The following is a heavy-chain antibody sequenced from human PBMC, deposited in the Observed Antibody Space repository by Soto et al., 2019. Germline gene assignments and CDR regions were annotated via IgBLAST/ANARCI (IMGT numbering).Heavy chain of an antibody. CDR2: IYHGVTT. CDR1: GDSSISGSD. D-gene: IGHD6-19*01. J-gene: IGHJ4*01. Sequence: SQTQPLTNTVAGDSSISGSDWAWIRQTPGKGPEWIAIIYHGVTTFYNPSLKIGITISVDTSNNQFSLKLTSVTAADTAVYFCARVHVMVVAGSTFDYWGHGTLVTVSS. V-gene: IGHV4-38-2*02. CDR3: ARVHVMVVAGSTFDY.